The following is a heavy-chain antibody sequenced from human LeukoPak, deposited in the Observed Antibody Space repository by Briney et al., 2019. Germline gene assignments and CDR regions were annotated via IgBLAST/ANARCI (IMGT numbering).Heavy chain of an antibody. J-gene: IGHJ5*02. CDR1: GYSFTSNW. V-gene: IGHV5-10-1*01. D-gene: IGHD1-1*01. Sequence: GEFLKISCKGSGYSFTSNWISWVRQMPGKGLEWMGRIDPSDSYTNYSPSFQGHVTISADKSISTAYLQWSSLKASDTAMYYCPRQPEGTWFDPWGQGTLVTVSS. CDR2: IDPSDSYT. CDR3: PRQPEGTWFDP.